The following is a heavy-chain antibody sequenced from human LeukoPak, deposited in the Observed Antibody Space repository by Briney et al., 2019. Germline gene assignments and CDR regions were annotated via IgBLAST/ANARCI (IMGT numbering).Heavy chain of an antibody. D-gene: IGHD2-21*02. CDR1: GFTFSSYA. CDR3: ARSYCGGDCYSSFDY. Sequence: PGGSLRLSCAASGFTFSSYAISWVRQAPGQGLEWMGGIIPIFGTANYAQKFQGRVTITADESTSTAYMELSSLRSEDTAVYYCARSYCGGDCYSSFDYWGQGTLVTVSS. V-gene: IGHV1-69*01. CDR2: IIPIFGTA. J-gene: IGHJ4*02.